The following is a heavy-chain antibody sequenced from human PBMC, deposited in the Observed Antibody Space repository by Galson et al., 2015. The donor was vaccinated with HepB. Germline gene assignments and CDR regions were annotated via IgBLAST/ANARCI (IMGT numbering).Heavy chain of an antibody. CDR3: ARLTWNLLGPDALDI. Sequence: QSGAEVKKPGESLRISCKGSGYSCTSYWIGWVRQMPGKGLEWMGIIYPGDSDTRYSPSFQGQVTISADKSISTAYLQWSSLKASDTAMYYCARLTWNLLGPDALDIWGQGTMVTVSS. V-gene: IGHV5-51*01. J-gene: IGHJ3*02. D-gene: IGHD1-7*01. CDR1: GYSCTSYW. CDR2: IYPGDSDT.